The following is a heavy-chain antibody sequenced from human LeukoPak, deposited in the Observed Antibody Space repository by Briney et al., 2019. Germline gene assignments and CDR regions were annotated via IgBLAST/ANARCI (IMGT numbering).Heavy chain of an antibody. CDR3: AKDMIPKPYYYDSSGYFDY. V-gene: IGHV3-9*01. CDR1: GFTFDDYA. D-gene: IGHD3-22*01. CDR2: ISWNSGSI. J-gene: IGHJ4*02. Sequence: RSGRSLRLSCAASGFTFDDYAMHWVRQAPGKGLEWVSGISWNSGSIGYADSVKGRFTISRDNAKNSLYLQMNSLRAEDTALYYCAKDMIPKPYYYDSSGYFDYWGQGTLVTVSS.